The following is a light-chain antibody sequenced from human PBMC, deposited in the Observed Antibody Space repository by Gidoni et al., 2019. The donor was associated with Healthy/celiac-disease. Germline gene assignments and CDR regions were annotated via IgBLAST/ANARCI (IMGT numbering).Light chain of an antibody. Sequence: SYALTQPLSVSVALGQTDRITCGGNNIGRKNVHWYQQKQGQAPVLVICRDSNRPSGIPERFSGSNSGNTATLTISRAQDGDEAEYYCQVWDSSTVVFGGGTKLTVL. J-gene: IGLJ2*01. CDR3: QVWDSSTVV. CDR2: RDS. CDR1: NIGRKN. V-gene: IGLV3-9*01.